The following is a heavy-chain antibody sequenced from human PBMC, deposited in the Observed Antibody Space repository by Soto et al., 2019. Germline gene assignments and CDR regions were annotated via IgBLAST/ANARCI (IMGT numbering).Heavy chain of an antibody. V-gene: IGHV3-64*01. CDR2: ISSNGGST. CDR3: ARTSGYAFDY. Sequence: PGGSLRLSCAASGFTFSSYAMHWVRQAPGKGLEYVSVISSNGGSTYYANSVKGRFTISRDNSKNTLYLQMGSLRAEDMAVYYCARTSGYAFDYWGQGT. CDR1: GFTFSSYA. D-gene: IGHD5-12*01. J-gene: IGHJ4*02.